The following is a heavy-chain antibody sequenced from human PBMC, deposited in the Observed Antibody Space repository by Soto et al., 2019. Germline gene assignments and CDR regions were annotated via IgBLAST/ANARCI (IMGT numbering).Heavy chain of an antibody. CDR3: TTAAGIVVVRDYYYYGMDV. CDR1: GFTFSNAW. J-gene: IGHJ6*02. Sequence: GSLRLSCAASGFTFSNAWMSWVRQAPGKGLEWVGRIKSKTDGGTTDYAAPVKGRFTISRDDSKNTLYLQMNSLKTEDTAVYYCTTAAGIVVVRDYYYYGMDVWGQGTTVTVSS. V-gene: IGHV3-15*01. D-gene: IGHD3-22*01. CDR2: IKSKTDGGTT.